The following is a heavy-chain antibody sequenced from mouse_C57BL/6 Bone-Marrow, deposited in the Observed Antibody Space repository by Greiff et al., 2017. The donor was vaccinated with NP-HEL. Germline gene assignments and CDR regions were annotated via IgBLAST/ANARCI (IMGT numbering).Heavy chain of an antibody. V-gene: IGHV7-1*01. CDR1: GFTFSDFY. CDR2: SRNKANDYTT. J-gene: IGHJ4*01. Sequence: EVHLVESGGGLVQSGRSLRLSCATSGFTFSDFYMEWVRQAPGKGLEWIAASRNKANDYTTEYSASVKGRFIVSRDTSQSILYLQMNALRAEDTAIYYCARDAPFRGAMDYWGQGTSVTVSS. CDR3: ARDAPFRGAMDY. D-gene: IGHD3-2*02.